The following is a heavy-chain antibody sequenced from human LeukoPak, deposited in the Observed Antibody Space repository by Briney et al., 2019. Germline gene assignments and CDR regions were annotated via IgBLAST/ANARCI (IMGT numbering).Heavy chain of an antibody. Sequence: GGSLRLSCAASGFTFSSYGMHWVRQAPGKGLEWGAVIWYDGSNKYYADPVKGRFTISRDNSKNTLYLQMNSLRAEDTAVYYCARGSVRCSSTSCHDWFDPWGQGTLVTVSS. CDR3: ARGSVRCSSTSCHDWFDP. CDR2: IWYDGSNK. V-gene: IGHV3-33*01. D-gene: IGHD2-2*01. CDR1: GFTFSSYG. J-gene: IGHJ5*02.